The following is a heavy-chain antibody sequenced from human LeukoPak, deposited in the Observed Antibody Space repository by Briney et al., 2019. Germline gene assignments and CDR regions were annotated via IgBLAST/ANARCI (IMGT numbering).Heavy chain of an antibody. CDR3: ASGYYDSSGYTDAFDI. D-gene: IGHD3-22*01. CDR1: GGSFSGYY. Sequence: SETLSLTCAVYGGSFSGYYWSWIRQPPGKGLGLIGEINHSGSTNYNPSLKSRVTISVDTSKNQFSLKLSSVTAADTAVSYCASGYYDSSGYTDAFDIWGQGTMVTVSS. CDR2: INHSGST. J-gene: IGHJ3*02. V-gene: IGHV4-34*01.